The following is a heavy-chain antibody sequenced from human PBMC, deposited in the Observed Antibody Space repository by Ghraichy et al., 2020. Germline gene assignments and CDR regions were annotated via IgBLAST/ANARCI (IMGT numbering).Heavy chain of an antibody. CDR1: GFTFSSYA. V-gene: IGHV3-48*02. CDR2: VSGSSSSV. CDR3: ARDATSSAWGFDY. J-gene: IGHJ4*02. Sequence: GGSLRLSCAASGFTFSSYAMNWVRQAPGKGLEWVSYVSGSSSSVYYVDSVKGRFTISRDNAKNSLYLQMDSLRDEDTAVYYCARDATSSAWGFDYWGQGALVTVSS. D-gene: IGHD6-19*01.